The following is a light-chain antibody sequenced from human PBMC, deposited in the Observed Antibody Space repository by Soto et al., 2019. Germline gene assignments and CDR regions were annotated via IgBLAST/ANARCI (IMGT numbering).Light chain of an antibody. CDR1: QSLLHSNGFQY. V-gene: IGKV2-28*01. J-gene: IGKJ1*01. CDR3: MQPLEAPWT. Sequence: EIVMTQSPPSLSVTPGEPASISCRSSQSLLHSNGFQYLDWYLQKPGQSPQLLICLGFNRASGVPDRFSGSGSGTDFTLKISRVEAEDVGIYFCMQPLEAPWTFGQGTKVEIK. CDR2: LGF.